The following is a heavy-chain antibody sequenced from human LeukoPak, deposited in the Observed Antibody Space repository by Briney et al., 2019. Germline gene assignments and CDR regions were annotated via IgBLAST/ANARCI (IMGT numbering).Heavy chain of an antibody. D-gene: IGHD3-10*01. Sequence: GGSLRLSCAASGFTFSSYSMNWVRQAPGKGLEWVSSISSSSSYIYYADSVKGRFTISRDNAKNSLYLQMNSPRAEDTAVYYCAKDFGIRNYGSGSHYFDCWGQGTLVTVSP. CDR2: ISSSSSYI. J-gene: IGHJ4*02. CDR1: GFTFSSYS. CDR3: AKDFGIRNYGSGSHYFDC. V-gene: IGHV3-21*04.